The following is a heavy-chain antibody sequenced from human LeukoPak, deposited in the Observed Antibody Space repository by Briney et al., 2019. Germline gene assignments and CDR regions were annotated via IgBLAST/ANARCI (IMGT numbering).Heavy chain of an antibody. J-gene: IGHJ6*02. D-gene: IGHD6-19*01. V-gene: IGHV1-2*02. CDR1: GYTFTSYG. CDR3: AREGRQWLDYGMDV. CDR2: INPNSGGT. Sequence: ASVKVSCKASGYTFTSYGISWVRQAPGQGLEWMGWINPNSGGTNYAQKFQGRVTMTRDTSISTAYMELSRLRSDDTAVYYCAREGRQWLDYGMDVWGQGTTVTVSS.